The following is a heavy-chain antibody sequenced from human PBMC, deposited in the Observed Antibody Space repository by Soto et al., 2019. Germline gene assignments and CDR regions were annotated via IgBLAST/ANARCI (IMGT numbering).Heavy chain of an antibody. J-gene: IGHJ4*02. CDR2: ISGSGGST. CDR3: AKRAVGIYFDY. CDR1: GFTFSSYA. Sequence: PGGSLRLSCAVSGFTFSSYAMNWVRQAPGKGLEWASVISGSGGSTYYADSVKGRFTISRDNSKNTLYLQMNSLRAVDTAVYYCAKRAVGIYFDYWGQGTLVTVSS. D-gene: IGHD6-13*01. V-gene: IGHV3-23*01.